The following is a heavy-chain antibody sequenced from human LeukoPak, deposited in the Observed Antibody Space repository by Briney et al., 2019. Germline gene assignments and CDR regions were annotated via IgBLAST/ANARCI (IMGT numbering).Heavy chain of an antibody. CDR1: GFTFSDYY. CDR3: ARTLLNWGLNY. D-gene: IGHD7-27*01. V-gene: IGHV3-11*03. CDR2: ISSSSDYT. J-gene: IGHJ4*02. Sequence: GGSLRLSCAASGFTFSDYYMSSIRQAPGKGLEWVSYISSSSDYTKYADSVRGRFTISRDNAKNALYLQMNSLRVEDTAVYYCARTLLNWGLNYWGQGTLVTISS.